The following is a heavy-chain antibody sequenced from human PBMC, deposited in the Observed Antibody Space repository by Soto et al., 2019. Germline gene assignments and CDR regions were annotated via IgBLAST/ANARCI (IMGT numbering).Heavy chain of an antibody. V-gene: IGHV3-30-3*01. CDR3: ARDRRLYGSGSYYPLDV. CDR2: ISYDGSNK. Sequence: AGGSLRLSCAASGFTFSSYAMHWVRQAPGKGLEWVAVISYDGSNKYYADSVKGRFTISRDNSKNTLYLQMNSLRAEDTAVYYCARDRRLYGSGSYYPLDVWGQGTTVTVSS. J-gene: IGHJ6*02. D-gene: IGHD3-10*01. CDR1: GFTFSSYA.